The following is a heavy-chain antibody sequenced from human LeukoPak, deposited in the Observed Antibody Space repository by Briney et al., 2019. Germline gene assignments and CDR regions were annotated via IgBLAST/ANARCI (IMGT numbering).Heavy chain of an antibody. CDR2: ISYSGST. J-gene: IGHJ2*01. CDR1: GGSINSNNYF. CDR3: ARDYRGLRIDWYFGL. Sequence: SQTLSLTCTVSGGSINSNNYFWSWIRQSPGKGLEWIGYISYSGSTYYAPSLKSRVTMSMDTSRNHFSLKLTSVTAADTAMYFCARDYRGLRIDWYFGLWGRGILVTVSS. D-gene: IGHD2-21*02. V-gene: IGHV4-30-4*01.